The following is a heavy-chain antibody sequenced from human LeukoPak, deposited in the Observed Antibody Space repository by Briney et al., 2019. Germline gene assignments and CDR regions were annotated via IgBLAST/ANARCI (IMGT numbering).Heavy chain of an antibody. CDR3: AVLAVAGFFDY. J-gene: IGHJ4*02. CDR2: IYYSGST. CDR1: GGSISSSSYY. D-gene: IGHD6-19*01. V-gene: IGHV4-30-4*08. Sequence: SETLSLTCTVSGGSISSSSYYWGWIRQPPGKGLEWIGYIYYSGSTYYNPSLKSRVTISVDTSKNQFSLKLSPVTAADTAVYYCAVLAVAGFFDYWGQGTLVTVSS.